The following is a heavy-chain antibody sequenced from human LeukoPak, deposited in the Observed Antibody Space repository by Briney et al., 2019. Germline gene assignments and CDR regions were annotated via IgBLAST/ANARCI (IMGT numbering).Heavy chain of an antibody. CDR2: IYYSGST. Sequence: SETLSLTCTVSGGSISSYYWSWIRQPPGKGLEWIEYIYYSGSTNYNPSLKSRVTISVDTSKNQFSLKLSSVTAADTAVYYCAREGSSLYVGCDYWGQGTLVTVS. CDR3: AREGSSLYVGCDY. J-gene: IGHJ4*02. CDR1: GGSISSYY. V-gene: IGHV4-59*01. D-gene: IGHD6-13*01.